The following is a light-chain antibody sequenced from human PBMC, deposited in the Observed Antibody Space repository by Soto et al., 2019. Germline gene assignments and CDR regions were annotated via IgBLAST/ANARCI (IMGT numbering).Light chain of an antibody. CDR2: AAS. J-gene: IGKJ5*01. V-gene: IGKV1-39*01. Sequence: SLKESTGDRERNTLRASQSISSYLNWYQQKPGKAPKLLIYAASSLQSGVPSRLSTSGSVRHLTRNISSLQPEDFATYSCPRRYGTPLTLRQGTRLE. CDR1: QSISSY. CDR3: PRRYGTPLT.